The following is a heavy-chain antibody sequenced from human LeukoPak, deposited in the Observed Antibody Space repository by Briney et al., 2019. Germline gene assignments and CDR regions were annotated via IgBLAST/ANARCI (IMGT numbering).Heavy chain of an antibody. CDR1: RYTFTGYY. Sequence: ASVKVSCKASRYTFTGYYMHWVRQAPGQGLEWMGWINPNSGGTNYAQKFQGRVTMTRDTSISTAYMELSRLRSDDTAVYYCARCLRSRTRCFWFDPWGQGALVTVSS. D-gene: IGHD2-2*01. CDR2: INPNSGGT. J-gene: IGHJ5*02. CDR3: ARCLRSRTRCFWFDP. V-gene: IGHV1-2*02.